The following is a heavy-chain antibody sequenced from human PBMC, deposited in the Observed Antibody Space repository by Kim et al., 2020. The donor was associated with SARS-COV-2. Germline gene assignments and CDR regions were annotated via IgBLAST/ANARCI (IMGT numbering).Heavy chain of an antibody. CDR3: VKEAAFTTVVVDYYFDY. Sequence: SVKGRFAISSDNSKNTLYLQMNSLKTEDTARYFCVKEAAFTTVVVDYYFDYWGQGTLVTVSS. V-gene: IGHV3-30*02. D-gene: IGHD2-15*01. J-gene: IGHJ4*02.